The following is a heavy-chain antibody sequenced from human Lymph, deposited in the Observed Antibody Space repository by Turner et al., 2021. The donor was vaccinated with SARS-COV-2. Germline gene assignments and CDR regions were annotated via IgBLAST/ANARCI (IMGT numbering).Heavy chain of an antibody. CDR1: GGSMNSNY. D-gene: IGHD2-21*02. J-gene: IGHJ5*02. V-gene: IGHV4-59*01. CDR2: IYYRGST. Sequence: QVQLQESGPSLVQPLETLSLTCTVSGGSMNSNYWSWIRQPPGKRLEWIGYIYYRGSTNYNPSLESRVTISVDTSRNQFSLNLTSVTAADTAIYYGARETVNNWVDPWGQGTLVTVSS. CDR3: ARETVNNWVDP.